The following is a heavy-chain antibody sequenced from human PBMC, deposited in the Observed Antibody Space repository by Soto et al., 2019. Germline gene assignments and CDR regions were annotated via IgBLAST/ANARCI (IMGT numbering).Heavy chain of an antibody. J-gene: IGHJ4*02. D-gene: IGHD3-22*01. CDR2: IIPIFGTA. CDR3: ATGTYYYDSSGYLPFDY. Sequence: SVKVSCKASGGTFSSYAISWVRQAPGQGLEWMGGIIPIFGTANYAQKFQGRVAITADESTSTAYMELGSLRSEDTAVYYCATGTYYYDSSGYLPFDYWGQGTLVTVS. V-gene: IGHV1-69*13. CDR1: GGTFSSYA.